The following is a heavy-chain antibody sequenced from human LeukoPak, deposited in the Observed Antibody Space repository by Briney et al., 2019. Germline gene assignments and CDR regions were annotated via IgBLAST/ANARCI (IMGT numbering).Heavy chain of an antibody. J-gene: IGHJ6*03. V-gene: IGHV4-4*02. CDR2: IYHSASA. CDR3: ARAPPTNYYYYMDV. Sequence: SGTLSLTCDVSGVSISSSNWWSWVRQPPGKGLEWIGEIYHSASANYNPSVKSRVTISVDKSKKRFSLKLSSVTAADTAVYYCARAPPTNYYYYMDVWGKGTTVTVSS. CDR1: GVSISSSNW.